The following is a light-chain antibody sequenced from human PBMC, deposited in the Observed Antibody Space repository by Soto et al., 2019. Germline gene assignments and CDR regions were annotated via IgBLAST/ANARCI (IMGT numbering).Light chain of an antibody. J-gene: IGKJ4*01. Sequence: EIVLTQSPATLSLSPGERATLSCRASQSVGSYLAWYQQKPGQAPRLLIYDASTRATGIPARFSGSGSGTDFTLPISSLEPEDFAVYYCQQRTNWPPLTFGGGTKVEVK. V-gene: IGKV3-11*01. CDR1: QSVGSY. CDR2: DAS. CDR3: QQRTNWPPLT.